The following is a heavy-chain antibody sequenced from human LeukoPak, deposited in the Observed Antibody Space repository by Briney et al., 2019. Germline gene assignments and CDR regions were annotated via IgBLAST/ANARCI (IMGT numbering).Heavy chain of an antibody. CDR1: GFTFSSYS. V-gene: IGHV3-48*01. J-gene: IGHJ4*02. D-gene: IGHD3-22*01. CDR2: ISSSSSTI. Sequence: PGGSLRLSCAASGFTFSSYSMNWVRQAPGKGLEWVSYISSSSSTIYYADSVKGRFTISIDNAKNSLYLQMNSLRAEDTAVYYCARGTRDSSGYYLTYWGQGTLVTVSS. CDR3: ARGTRDSSGYYLTY.